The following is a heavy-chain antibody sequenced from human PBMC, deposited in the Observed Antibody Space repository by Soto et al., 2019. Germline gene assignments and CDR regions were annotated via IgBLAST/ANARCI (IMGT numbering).Heavy chain of an antibody. J-gene: IGHJ6*03. CDR1: GGSISSSSYY. CDR2: IYYSGST. Sequence: SETLSLTCTVSGGSISSSSYYWGWIRQPPGKGLEWIGSIYYSGSTYYNPSLKSRVTISVDTSKNQFPLKLSSVTAADTAVYYCASPSYCTNGVCGYYYYYMDVWGKGTTVTVSS. CDR3: ASPSYCTNGVCGYYYYYMDV. V-gene: IGHV4-39*01. D-gene: IGHD2-8*01.